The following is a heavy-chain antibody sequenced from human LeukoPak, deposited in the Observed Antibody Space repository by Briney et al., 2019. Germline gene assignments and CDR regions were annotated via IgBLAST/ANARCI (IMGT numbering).Heavy chain of an antibody. Sequence: ASVKVSCKASGYTFTSYAMNWVRQAPGQGLEWVGWISVYNDNTNYAQKLQDRVTMTTDTSTSTANMELRSLRSDDTAVYYCARVEAARPYYGMDVWGQGTTVTVSS. CDR3: ARVEAARPYYGMDV. V-gene: IGHV1-18*01. CDR2: ISVYNDNT. J-gene: IGHJ6*02. D-gene: IGHD6-6*01. CDR1: GYTFTSYA.